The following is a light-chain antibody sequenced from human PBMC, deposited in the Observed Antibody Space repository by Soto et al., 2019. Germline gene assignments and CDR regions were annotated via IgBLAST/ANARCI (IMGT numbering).Light chain of an antibody. CDR2: AVS. Sequence: DVVLTQSPLFLSATLGQPASISCRSSEGLVYGDGNTYLSWFQRRPGHAPRRLIYAVSDRDSVVPHRFSGRGSVTDFKRRISRVEAEDVGVYFCMQGSHWPFPFGQGNKLE. CDR1: EGLVYGDGNTY. V-gene: IGKV2-30*01. CDR3: MQGSHWPFP. J-gene: IGKJ2*01.